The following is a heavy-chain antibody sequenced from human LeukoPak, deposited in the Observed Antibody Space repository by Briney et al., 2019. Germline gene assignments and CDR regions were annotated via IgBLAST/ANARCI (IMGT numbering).Heavy chain of an antibody. CDR1: GGSISSSSYY. CDR3: ARVGSSLGGSGSYYNSNWFDP. V-gene: IGHV4-39*07. CDR2: IYYSGST. D-gene: IGHD3-10*01. Sequence: SETLSLTCTVSGGSISSSSYYWGWIRQPPGKGLEWIGSIYYSGSTYYNPSLKSRVTISVDTSKNQFSLKLSSVTAADTAVYYCARVGSSLGGSGSYYNSNWFDPWGQGTLVTVSS. J-gene: IGHJ5*02.